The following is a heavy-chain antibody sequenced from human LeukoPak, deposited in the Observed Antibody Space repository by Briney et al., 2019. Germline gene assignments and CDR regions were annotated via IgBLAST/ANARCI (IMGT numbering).Heavy chain of an antibody. D-gene: IGHD5-12*01. Sequence: GESLKISCKGSGYSFTTYWIAWVRQMPGKGLEWMGIIYPGDYATRYSPSFQGQVTISADKSISIAYLQWSSLKASDTAMYYCARPVNSGTSIAFDIWGQGTMVTVSS. CDR1: GYSFTTYW. J-gene: IGHJ3*02. CDR2: IYPGDYAT. V-gene: IGHV5-51*01. CDR3: ARPVNSGTSIAFDI.